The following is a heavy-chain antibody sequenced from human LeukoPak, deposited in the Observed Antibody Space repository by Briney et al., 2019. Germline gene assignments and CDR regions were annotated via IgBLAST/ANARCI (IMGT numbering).Heavy chain of an antibody. CDR1: GYTFTRYD. Sequence: GASVKVSCKASGYTFTRYDINWVRQATGQGLEWMGWMNTKSGNTGHAQKFQGRVTITRDTSISTVYMELSSLRSEDTAVYFCARVDGSPDYWGXXXXXTVXS. J-gene: IGHJ4*01. D-gene: IGHD2-15*01. CDR3: ARVDGSPDY. CDR2: MNTKSGNT. V-gene: IGHV1-8*03.